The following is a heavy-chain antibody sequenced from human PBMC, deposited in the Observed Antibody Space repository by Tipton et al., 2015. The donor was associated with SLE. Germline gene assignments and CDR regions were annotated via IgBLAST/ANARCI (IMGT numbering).Heavy chain of an antibody. V-gene: IGHV4-59*11. CDR3: ARSAGLTNGEYFQH. CDR1: GGSISSHY. CDR2: IYYSGST. D-gene: IGHD3-3*01. Sequence: TLSLTCTVSGGSISSHYWSWIRQPPGKGLEWIGYIYYSGSTNYNPSLKSRVTISVDTSKNQFSLKLSSVTAADTAVYYCARSAGLTNGEYFQHWGQGTLVTVSS. J-gene: IGHJ1*01.